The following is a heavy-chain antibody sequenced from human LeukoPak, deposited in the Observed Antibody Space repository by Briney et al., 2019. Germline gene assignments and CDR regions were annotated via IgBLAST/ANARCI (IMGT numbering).Heavy chain of an antibody. CDR2: LYYGGST. CDR3: ARRSGGYYS. CDR1: GGSISSSSSY. Sequence: SETLSLTCTVSGGSISSSSSYWGWIRQPPGKGLEWIGSLYYGGSTYYNPSLKSRVTMSVDTSKNHFSLKLTSVTAADTAVYYCARRSGGYYSWGQGTLVTVSP. V-gene: IGHV4-39*02. D-gene: IGHD1-26*01. J-gene: IGHJ4*02.